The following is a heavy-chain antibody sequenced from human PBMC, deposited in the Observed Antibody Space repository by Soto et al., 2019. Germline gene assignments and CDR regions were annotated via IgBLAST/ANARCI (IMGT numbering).Heavy chain of an antibody. CDR1: GFTFSSYA. J-gene: IGHJ4*02. D-gene: IGHD3-10*01. CDR2: ISGSGGST. CDR3: AGWSITMVRGAPKFDY. Sequence: PGGSLRLSCAASGFTFSSYAMSWVRQAPGKGLEWVSAISGSGGSTYYADSVKGRFTISRDNSKNTLYLQMNSLRAEDTAVYYCAGWSITMVRGAPKFDYWGQGTLVTVSS. V-gene: IGHV3-23*01.